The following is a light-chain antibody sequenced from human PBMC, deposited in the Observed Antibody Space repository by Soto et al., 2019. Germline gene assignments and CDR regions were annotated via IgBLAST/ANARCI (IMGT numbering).Light chain of an antibody. Sequence: QSALTQPASVSGSPGQSITISCTGTSSDVGGYNYVSWYQQHPGQVPKLTIYEVTNRPSGVSSRFSGSNSGNTASLTISGLQAEDDADYYCSSYTNSNPWVFGGGTKLTVL. CDR2: EVT. J-gene: IGLJ3*02. CDR3: SSYTNSNPWV. CDR1: SSDVGGYNY. V-gene: IGLV2-14*01.